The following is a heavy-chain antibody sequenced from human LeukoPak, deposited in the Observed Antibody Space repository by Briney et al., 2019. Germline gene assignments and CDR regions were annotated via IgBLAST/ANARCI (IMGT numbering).Heavy chain of an antibody. V-gene: IGHV4-34*01. CDR3: ARDKSGWGY. Sequence: SETLSLTCAVYGGSFSGYYWSWIRQPPGKGLEWIGEINHSGSTNYNPSLKSRVTISVDTSKNQFSLKLRSVTAADTAVYYCARDKSGWGYWGQGTLVTVSS. D-gene: IGHD6-19*01. CDR1: GGSFSGYY. J-gene: IGHJ4*02. CDR2: INHSGST.